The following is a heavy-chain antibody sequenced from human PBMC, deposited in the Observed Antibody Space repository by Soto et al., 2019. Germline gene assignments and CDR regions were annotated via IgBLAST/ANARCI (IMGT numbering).Heavy chain of an antibody. D-gene: IGHD3-22*01. CDR1: GFTFSSYA. V-gene: IGHV3-30-3*01. CDR2: ISYDGSNK. CDR3: ARDGRITMIVVVITSFDD. J-gene: IGHJ4*02. Sequence: GALRLSCASAGFTFSSYAMHWVRQAPVEGLEWVAVISYDGSNKYYADSVKGRFTISRDNSKNTLYLQMNSLRAEDTAVYYCARDGRITMIVVVITSFDDWGQGTLVTVSS.